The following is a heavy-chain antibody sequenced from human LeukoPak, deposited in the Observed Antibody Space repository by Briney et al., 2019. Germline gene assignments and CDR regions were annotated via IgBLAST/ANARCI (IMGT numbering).Heavy chain of an antibody. CDR1: GDSISTYY. CDR3: ARDRTNIYGDAFDI. CDR2: VYYSGSI. J-gene: IGHJ3*02. V-gene: IGHV4-59*01. D-gene: IGHD5-18*01. Sequence: NPSETLSLTCTVSGDSISTYYWSWIRQPPGKGLEWIGYVYYSGSINYNPSLKSRVTISVDTSKNQFSLKLRSVTAADTAVYYCARDRTNIYGDAFDIWGQGTMVTVSS.